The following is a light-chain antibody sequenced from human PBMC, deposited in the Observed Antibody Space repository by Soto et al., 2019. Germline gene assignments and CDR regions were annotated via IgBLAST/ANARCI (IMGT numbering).Light chain of an antibody. CDR1: QSITSTY. Sequence: NVLTQSPGTLSLSPGERATLSCRASQSITSTYLAWYQQKPGQAPRPLIYGVSSRATDIPDRFSGSGSGTDFTLTISRLEPEDFAVYYCQQYGSSLPWTFGQGTKVEIK. J-gene: IGKJ1*01. CDR2: GVS. CDR3: QQYGSSLPWT. V-gene: IGKV3-20*01.